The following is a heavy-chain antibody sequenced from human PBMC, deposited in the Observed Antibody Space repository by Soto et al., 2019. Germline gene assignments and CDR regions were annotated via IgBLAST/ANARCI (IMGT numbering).Heavy chain of an antibody. CDR2: TSAHNGNT. CDR1: GYAFTTYG. J-gene: IGHJ4*02. D-gene: IGHD1-1*01. CDR3: ARGRYGDY. Sequence: QVHLVQSGAEVKKPGASVKVSCKGSGYAFTTYGITWVRQTPGQGLEWMGWTSAHNGNTNYAQKLQCRVTVTRDPSTSTAYMELRSLRSADTAVYYCARGRYGDYWGQGALVTVSS. V-gene: IGHV1-18*01.